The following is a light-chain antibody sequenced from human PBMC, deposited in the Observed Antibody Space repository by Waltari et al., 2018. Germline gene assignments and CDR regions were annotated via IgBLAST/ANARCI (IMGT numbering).Light chain of an antibody. CDR3: SSYTSSAVL. CDR2: DVT. Sequence: QSALTQPASVSGSPGQSITISCTGTSSDGGGYNSVSWYQQHPGKAPKVMIYDVTYRPSGVSNRFSGSKSGSTASLTISGLQAEDEGDYYCSSYTSSAVLFGGGTKVTVL. J-gene: IGLJ2*01. V-gene: IGLV2-14*01. CDR1: SSDGGGYNS.